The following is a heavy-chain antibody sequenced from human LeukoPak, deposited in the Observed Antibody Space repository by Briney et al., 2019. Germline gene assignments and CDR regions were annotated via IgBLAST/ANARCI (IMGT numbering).Heavy chain of an antibody. D-gene: IGHD2-2*03. J-gene: IGHJ6*03. CDR2: ISSSSSTI. CDR1: GFTFSSYG. V-gene: IGHV3-48*01. Sequence: GGSLRLSCAASGFTFSSYGMNWVRQAPGKGLEWVSYISSSSSTIYYADSVKGRFTISRDNAKNSLYLQMNSLRAEDTAVYYCARQRCGYCSSTSCFDYMDVWGKGTTVTVSS. CDR3: ARQRCGYCSSTSCFDYMDV.